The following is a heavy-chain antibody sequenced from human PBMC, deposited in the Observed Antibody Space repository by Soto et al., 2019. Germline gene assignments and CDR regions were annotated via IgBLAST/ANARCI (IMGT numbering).Heavy chain of an antibody. CDR1: GFAFSAYG. Sequence: QVQLVESGGGVVQPGRSLRLSCAASGFAFSAYGMHWVRQAPGKGLEWVAMIYYDGSNKYYADSVKGRFTIARGNSKNTLYLQMSSLRAEDTALYYCARVGGTVASDYWGQGTLVTVSS. CDR2: IYYDGSNK. D-gene: IGHD4-17*01. V-gene: IGHV3-33*01. CDR3: ARVGGTVASDY. J-gene: IGHJ4*02.